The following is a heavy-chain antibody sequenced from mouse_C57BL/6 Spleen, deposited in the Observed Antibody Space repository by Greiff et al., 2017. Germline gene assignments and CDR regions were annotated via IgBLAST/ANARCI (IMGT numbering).Heavy chain of an antibody. V-gene: IGHV5-17*01. J-gene: IGHJ3*01. CDR3: AGYYGSSWGFAY. CDR2: ISSGSSTI. D-gene: IGHD1-1*01. CDR1: GFTFSDYG. Sequence: EVKLQESGGGLVKPGGSLKLSCAASGFTFSDYGMHWVRQAPEKGLEWVAYISSGSSTIYYADTVKGRFTISRDNAKNTLFLQMTSLRSEDTAMYYCAGYYGSSWGFAYWGQGTLVTVSA.